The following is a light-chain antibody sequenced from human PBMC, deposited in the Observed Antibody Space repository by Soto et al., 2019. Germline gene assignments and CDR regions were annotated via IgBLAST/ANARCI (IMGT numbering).Light chain of an antibody. CDR2: GNS. V-gene: IGLV1-40*01. CDR3: QSYDSSLSVVV. CDR1: SXNIGAGYD. Sequence: QSVLTQPPSVSGAPGQRVTISCTXSSXNIGAGYDVHWYQQLPGTAPKLLIYGNSNRPSGVPDRFSGSKSGTSASLAITGLQAEDEADYYCQSYDSSLSVVVFGGGTKLTVL. J-gene: IGLJ2*01.